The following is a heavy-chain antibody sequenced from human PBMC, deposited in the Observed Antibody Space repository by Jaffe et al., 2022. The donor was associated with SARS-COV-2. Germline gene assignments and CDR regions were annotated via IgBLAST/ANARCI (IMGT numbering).Heavy chain of an antibody. V-gene: IGHV3-7*03. CDR3: ATEAGLS. CDR1: GFTFSGSW. Sequence: EVQLVESGGGLVQPGGSLRLSCAASGFTFSGSWMHWVRQTPGKGLEWVATMKEESERYYVDSVRGRFTISRDNAKNSLYLQMDSLRAEDTAVYYCATEAGLSWGQGALVTVSS. J-gene: IGHJ4*02. CDR2: MKEESER.